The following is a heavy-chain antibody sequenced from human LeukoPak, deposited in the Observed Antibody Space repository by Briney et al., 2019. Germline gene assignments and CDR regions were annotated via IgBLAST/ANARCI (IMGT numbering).Heavy chain of an antibody. J-gene: IGHJ4*02. CDR2: INHSGST. D-gene: IGHD1-26*01. CDR1: GGSFSGYY. V-gene: IGHV4-34*01. CDR3: ARWAVGATFDY. Sequence: PSETLSLTCAVYGGSFSGYYWSWIRQPPGKGLEWIGEINHSGSTNYNPSLKSRVTISVDTSKNQFSLRLISVTAADTAVYYCARWAVGATFDYWGQGTLVTVSS.